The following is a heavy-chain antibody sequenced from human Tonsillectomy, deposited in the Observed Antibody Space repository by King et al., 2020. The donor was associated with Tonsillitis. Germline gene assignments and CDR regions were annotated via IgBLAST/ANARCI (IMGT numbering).Heavy chain of an antibody. CDR3: ARSSHEGEEYDSSDY. J-gene: IGHJ4*02. Sequence: QVQLVESGAEAKKPGSSVKVSCKALGGTFSSYPISWVRQAPGQVIEWMGGIIPMLGRPYYAQKFQGRVTITADESTKTAYMELTSLRSDDTAVYYCARSSHEGEEYDSSDYWGQGTLVTVSS. D-gene: IGHD3-22*01. CDR2: IIPMLGRP. V-gene: IGHV1-69*01. CDR1: GGTFSSYP.